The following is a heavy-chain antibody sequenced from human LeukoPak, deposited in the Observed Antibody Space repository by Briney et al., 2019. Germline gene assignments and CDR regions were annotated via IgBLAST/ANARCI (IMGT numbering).Heavy chain of an antibody. CDR3: ARTVPPGQHDIVAVGSRTYWYFDL. J-gene: IGHJ2*01. Sequence: SETLSLTSTVSGGSISSYYWSWIRQPPGKGLEWIGYIYYSGSTNYNPSLKSRVTISVDTSKNQFSLKLSSVTAADTAVYYCARTVPPGQHDIVAVGSRTYWYFDLWGRGTLVTVSS. D-gene: IGHD2-2*01. CDR1: GGSISSYY. CDR2: IYYSGST. V-gene: IGHV4-59*01.